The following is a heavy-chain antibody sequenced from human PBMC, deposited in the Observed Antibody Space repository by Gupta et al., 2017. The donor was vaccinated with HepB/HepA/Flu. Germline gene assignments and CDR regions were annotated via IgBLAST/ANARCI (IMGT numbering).Heavy chain of an antibody. CDR1: GGSISSLNW. CDR3: AIPYGSRSSGPFGY. V-gene: IGHV4-4*02. D-gene: IGHD2-2*01. CDR2: NYHTATT. J-gene: IGHJ4*02. Sequence: QVPLQESGPGLVKPSATLSLTCGVSGGSISSLNWWSWVPEPPGKCMEWIGENYHTATTKYNPSLNGRVTVSVDKTKNQFSLKRSSVTAADTAICDCAIPYGSRSSGPFGYWGQGMLVTVSS.